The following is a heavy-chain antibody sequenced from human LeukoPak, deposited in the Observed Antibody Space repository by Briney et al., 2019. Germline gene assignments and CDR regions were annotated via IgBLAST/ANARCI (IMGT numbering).Heavy chain of an antibody. D-gene: IGHD3-22*01. CDR2: INASSGGT. J-gene: IGHJ4*02. Sequence: ASVKVSCKASVYSFTDYYIHWVRQAPGQGLKWMGRINASSGGTDYAQKFQGRVTMTRDTSISTAYMELSRLRSDDTAVYYCARSSPTYYFDSSGYYYGDYWGQGTLVIVSS. V-gene: IGHV1-2*06. CDR1: VYSFTDYY. CDR3: ARSSPTYYFDSSGYYYGDY.